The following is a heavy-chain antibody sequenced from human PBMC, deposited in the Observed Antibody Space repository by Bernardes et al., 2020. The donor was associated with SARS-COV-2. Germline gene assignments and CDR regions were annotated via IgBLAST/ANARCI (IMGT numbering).Heavy chain of an antibody. CDR3: AKDWGNTGWFLNFDQ. Sequence: GGSLRLSCAASGFTFTNYAMHWGRKAPGKGLEWVAVISYAGSNNYYADSVKGRFTISRDNSENTLYMQMDSLRPEDTAVYYCAKDWGNTGWFLNFDQWGPGTLVIVSS. CDR1: GFTFTNYA. V-gene: IGHV3-30*18. J-gene: IGHJ5*02. CDR2: ISYAGSNN. D-gene: IGHD6-19*01.